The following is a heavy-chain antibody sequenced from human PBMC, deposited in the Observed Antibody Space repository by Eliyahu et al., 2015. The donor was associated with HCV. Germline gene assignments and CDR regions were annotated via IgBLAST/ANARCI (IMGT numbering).Heavy chain of an antibody. CDR3: ARDRRTARFRGRHFDY. Sequence: QVQLQQWGAGLLXPSETLSLTCAVYGGSFSGYYWNWIRQPPGKGLEWIGEINHSGSTSYNPSFKSRLTMSVDTSKNQFSLKLNSVTAADTAVYYCARDRRTARFRGRHFDYWGQGNLVTVSS. CDR1: GGSFSGYY. D-gene: IGHD3-10*01. J-gene: IGHJ4*01. CDR2: INHSGST. V-gene: IGHV4-34*01.